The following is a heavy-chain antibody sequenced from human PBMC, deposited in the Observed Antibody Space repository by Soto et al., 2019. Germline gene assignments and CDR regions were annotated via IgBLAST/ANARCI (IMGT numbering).Heavy chain of an antibody. CDR1: GYTFTGYY. D-gene: IGHD4-17*01. Sequence: ASVKVSCKASGYTFTGYYMHWVRQAPGQGLEWMGWINPNSGGTNYAQKFQGRVTMTRDASISTAYMELSRLRSDDTAVYYCARGKVLRSYYYGMDVWGQGTTVTVSS. V-gene: IGHV1-2*02. CDR3: ARGKVLRSYYYGMDV. J-gene: IGHJ6*02. CDR2: INPNSGGT.